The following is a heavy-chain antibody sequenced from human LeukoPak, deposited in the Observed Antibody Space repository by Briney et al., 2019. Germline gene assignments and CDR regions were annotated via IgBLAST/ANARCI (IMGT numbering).Heavy chain of an antibody. D-gene: IGHD1-26*01. V-gene: IGHV3-23*01. CDR1: GFTFSSSA. J-gene: IGHJ4*02. Sequence: QPGGSLRLSRAASGFTFSSSAMNWVRQAPGKGLEWVSAISISGDDTYYAESVKGRFTISRDNSKNTLYLRMNSLRAEDTAVYFCANPEWGTYLVGFDYWGQGTLVTVSS. CDR2: ISISGDDT. CDR3: ANPEWGTYLVGFDY.